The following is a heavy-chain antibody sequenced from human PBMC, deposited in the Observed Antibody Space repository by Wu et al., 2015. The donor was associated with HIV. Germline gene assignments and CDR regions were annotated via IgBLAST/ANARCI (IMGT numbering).Heavy chain of an antibody. D-gene: IGHD5-12*01. J-gene: IGHJ6*02. CDR1: GYTFTSFG. Sequence: QVQLVQSANEVKRFGTSIKVSCKTSGYTFTSFGVNWVRQAPGQGLEWMGGINPLFGTTKFAQKFLGRLTITTDELMTTAYMELSSLKSEDTAVYYCAINTDSVATSLYSLGVWGQGTVVTVSS. CDR3: AINTDSVATSLYSLGV. V-gene: IGHV1-69*05. CDR2: INPLFGTT.